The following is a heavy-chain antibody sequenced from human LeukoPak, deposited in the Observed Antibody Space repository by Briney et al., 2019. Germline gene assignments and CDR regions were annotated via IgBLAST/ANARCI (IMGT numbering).Heavy chain of an antibody. Sequence: SETLSLTCTVSGASIRSSYWSWIRQSAGKGLEWIGRVYGDGITDYNPSLKSRVTLSVDTSKNQFSLKLSSVTAADTAVYYCARVWYCSSTSCHEGNWFDPWGQGTLVTVSS. D-gene: IGHD2-2*01. CDR1: GASIRSSY. CDR3: ARVWYCSSTSCHEGNWFDP. CDR2: VYGDGIT. J-gene: IGHJ5*02. V-gene: IGHV4-4*07.